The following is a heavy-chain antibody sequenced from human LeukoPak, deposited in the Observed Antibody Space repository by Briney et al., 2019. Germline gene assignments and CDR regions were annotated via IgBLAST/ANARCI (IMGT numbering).Heavy chain of an antibody. CDR1: GFTFDDYG. Sequence: PGGSLRLSCAASGFTFDDYGMHWVRQAPGKGLEWVAFIRYDGSNKYYADSVKGRFTISRDNSKNTLYLQMNSLRAEDTAVYYCASQATIADAFDIWGQGTMVTVSS. D-gene: IGHD1-26*01. CDR2: IRYDGSNK. J-gene: IGHJ3*02. CDR3: ASQATIADAFDI. V-gene: IGHV3-30*02.